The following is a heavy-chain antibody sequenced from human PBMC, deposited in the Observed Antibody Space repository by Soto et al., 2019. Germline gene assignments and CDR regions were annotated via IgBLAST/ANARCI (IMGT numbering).Heavy chain of an antibody. V-gene: IGHV4-59*08. CDR3: VRQGIDYLHGLVDV. Sequence: QVQLQQSGPRLVKPSETLSLTCTVSSGPDRSHNWGWIRQPPGRGLEWIGYVYYTGDTAYNPSLRGRVHIRADTSTNDISLTLNSVTAADTAVYYCVRQGIDYLHGLVDVWGQGTTVSVSS. J-gene: IGHJ6*02. D-gene: IGHD4-17*01. CDR1: SGPDRSHN. CDR2: VYYTGDT.